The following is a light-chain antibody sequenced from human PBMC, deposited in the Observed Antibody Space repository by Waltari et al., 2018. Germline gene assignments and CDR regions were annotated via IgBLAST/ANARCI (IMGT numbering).Light chain of an antibody. CDR1: SGHSSYA. Sequence: QLVLTQSPSASASLGASVKLTCTLSSGHSSYAIAWPQQQPEKGPRYLMKLNSDGSHSKGAGIPDRFSGSSSGAERYLTISSLQSEDEADYYCQTWGTGIHWVFGGGTKLTVL. J-gene: IGLJ3*02. CDR2: LNSDGSH. V-gene: IGLV4-69*01. CDR3: QTWGTGIHWV.